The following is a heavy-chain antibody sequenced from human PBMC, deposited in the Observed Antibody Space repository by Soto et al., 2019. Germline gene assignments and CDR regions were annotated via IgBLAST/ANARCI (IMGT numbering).Heavy chain of an antibody. CDR1: GGSISSSSYY. Sequence: SETLSLTCTVSGGSISSSSYYWGWIRQPPGKGLEWIGSIYYSGSTYYNPSLKSRVTISVDTSKNQFSLKLTSVTAVDTAVYYCATKPRLAAAEFDYWGQGTLVTVSS. J-gene: IGHJ4*02. V-gene: IGHV4-39*07. CDR2: IYYSGST. D-gene: IGHD6-13*01. CDR3: ATKPRLAAAEFDY.